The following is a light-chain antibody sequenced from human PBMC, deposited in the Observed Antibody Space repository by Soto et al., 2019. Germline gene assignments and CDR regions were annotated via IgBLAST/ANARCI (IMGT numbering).Light chain of an antibody. V-gene: IGLV2-14*01. Sequence: QSVLTQPASVSGSPGQSITISCTGTSSDVGYYNYVSWFQQHPGKAPKLIIYEVSNRPSGVSNRFSGSKSGNTASLTISGLQAEDEADYYCSSHTSSSTLVIGGGTKVTVL. J-gene: IGLJ2*01. CDR2: EVS. CDR1: SSDVGYYNY. CDR3: SSHTSSSTLV.